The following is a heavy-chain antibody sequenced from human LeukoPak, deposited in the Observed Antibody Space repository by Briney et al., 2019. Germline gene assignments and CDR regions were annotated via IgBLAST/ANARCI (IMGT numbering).Heavy chain of an antibody. CDR3: ARAEENDAVDI. CDR1: GYTFTSYY. Sequence: ASVKVSYKASGYTFTSYYMHWVRQAPGQGLEWMGIINPSGGSTSYAQKFQGRVTMTGDTSTSTVYMELSSLRSEDTAVYYCARAEENDAVDIWGQGTMVTVSS. CDR2: INPSGGST. J-gene: IGHJ3*02. V-gene: IGHV1-46*01.